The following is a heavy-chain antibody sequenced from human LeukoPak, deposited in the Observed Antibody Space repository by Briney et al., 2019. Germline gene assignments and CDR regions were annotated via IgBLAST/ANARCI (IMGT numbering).Heavy chain of an antibody. CDR2: INQDASHK. D-gene: IGHD6-13*01. J-gene: IGHJ4*02. V-gene: IGHV3-7*01. Sequence: GGSLRLSCEASGFPFINFAMSWVRQAPGKGLEWVANINQDASHKNHVESVKGRFTISRDNANNLLFLQMNDLRAEDTAIYYCARDPPTDSNWYPDYWGQGTLVTVSS. CDR1: GFPFINFA. CDR3: ARDPPTDSNWYPDY.